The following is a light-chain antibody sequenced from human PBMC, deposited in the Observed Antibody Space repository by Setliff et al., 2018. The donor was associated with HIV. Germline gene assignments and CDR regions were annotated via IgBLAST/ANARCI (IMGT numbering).Light chain of an antibody. CDR1: QSLFYF. CDR3: HHSLNWPAIT. CDR2: EAS. Sequence: EIVLTQSPATVSLSPGERATLSCRASQSLFYFLNWYQQRPGQAPRLLIYEASKRAPGIPARFSGSGSGTDFTLSISSLEPEDFALYFCHHSLNWPAITFGQGTRLEIK. J-gene: IGKJ5*01. V-gene: IGKV3-11*01.